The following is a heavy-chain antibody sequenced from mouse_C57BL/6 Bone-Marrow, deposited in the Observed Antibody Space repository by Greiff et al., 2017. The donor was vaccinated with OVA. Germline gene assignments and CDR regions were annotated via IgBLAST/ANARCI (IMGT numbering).Heavy chain of an antibody. D-gene: IGHD1-1*01. J-gene: IGHJ3*01. CDR1: GFTFSSYA. V-gene: IGHV5-4*01. CDR3: ARENYYGSSLGWFAY. Sequence: VKLVESGGGLVKPGGSLKLSCAASGFTFSSYAMSWVRQTPEKRLEWVATISDGGSYTYYPDNVKGRFTISRDNAKNNLYLQMSHLKSEDTAMYYCARENYYGSSLGWFAYWGQGTLVTVSA. CDR2: ISDGGSYT.